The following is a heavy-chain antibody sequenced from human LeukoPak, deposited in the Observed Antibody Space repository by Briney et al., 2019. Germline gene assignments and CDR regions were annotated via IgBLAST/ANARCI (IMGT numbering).Heavy chain of an antibody. Sequence: SVKVSCKASGYTFTSYYMHWVRQAPGQGLGWMGGIIPIFGTANYAQKFQGRVTITADESTSTAYMELSSLRSEDTAVYYCAAPTKYCSSTSCQNFDYWGQGTLVTVSS. J-gene: IGHJ4*02. CDR1: GYTFTSYY. V-gene: IGHV1-69*13. D-gene: IGHD2-2*01. CDR2: IIPIFGTA. CDR3: AAPTKYCSSTSCQNFDY.